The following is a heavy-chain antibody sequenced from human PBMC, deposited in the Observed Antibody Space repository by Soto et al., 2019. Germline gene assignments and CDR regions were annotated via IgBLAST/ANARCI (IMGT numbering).Heavy chain of an antibody. CDR1: VDTFTTYG. D-gene: IGHD2-2*01. J-gene: IGHJ4*02. Sequence: RASVKVSCKASVDTFTTYGISWVRQAPGQGLGWMGWISGYNDNTKYAQKFQGRVIMTADTSTSTAYLELRTLTSDDTAVYYCAREYCTSTSCYGVDYWGQGTLVTVSS. CDR3: AREYCTSTSCYGVDY. CDR2: ISGYNDNT. V-gene: IGHV1-18*01.